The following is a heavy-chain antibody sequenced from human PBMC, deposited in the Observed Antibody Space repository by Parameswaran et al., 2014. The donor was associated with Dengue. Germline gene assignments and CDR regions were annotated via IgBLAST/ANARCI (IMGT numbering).Heavy chain of an antibody. J-gene: IGHJ4*02. CDR3: TRAGNSGSYYSDY. Sequence: RWIRQPPGKGLEWVGFIRSKAYGGTTEYAASVKGRFTISRDDSKSIAYLQMNSLKTEDTAVYYCTRAGNSGSYYSDYWGQGTLVTVSS. V-gene: IGHV3-49*02. CDR2: IRSKAYGGTT. D-gene: IGHD1-26*01.